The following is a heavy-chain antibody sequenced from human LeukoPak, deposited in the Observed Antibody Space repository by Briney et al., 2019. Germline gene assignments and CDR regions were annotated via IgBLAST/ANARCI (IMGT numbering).Heavy chain of an antibody. CDR1: GFTFSSYW. D-gene: IGHD3-16*01. J-gene: IGHJ4*02. CDR2: IKQDGSEK. Sequence: GGSLRVFCAASGFTFSSYWMNWVRQAPGRGLEWVANIKQDGSEKYYVDSVKGRFTIYRDNAKNSLYLQMNSLGAEDTAVYYCTRRLRFGDHFDYWGQGTLVTVSS. CDR3: TRRLRFGDHFDY. V-gene: IGHV3-7*01.